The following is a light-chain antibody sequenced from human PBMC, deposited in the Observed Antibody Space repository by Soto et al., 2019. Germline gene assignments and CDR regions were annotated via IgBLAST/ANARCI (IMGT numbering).Light chain of an antibody. CDR1: QSVSSY. J-gene: IGKJ2*01. V-gene: IGKV3-11*01. Sequence: EIVLTQSPATLSLSPGERATLSCRASQSVSSYLAWYQHKPGQAPRLLIYDASNKATGIPARFSGSGSGTDSTLTISSPEPEDVAVYYCQQRSNLPPGYTFGQGTQLAIK. CDR2: DAS. CDR3: QQRSNLPPGYT.